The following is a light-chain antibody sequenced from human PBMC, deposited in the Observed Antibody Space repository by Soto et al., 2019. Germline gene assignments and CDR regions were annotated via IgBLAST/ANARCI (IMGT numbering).Light chain of an antibody. Sequence: QSALTQPASVSGSPGQSITISCTGTSSDVGGYNYVSWYQQHPGKAPKLMIYEVSNRPSGVSNRFSGSKSGTTASLTISGLEAEDEDDYYCSSYTSGSTWVFGGGTKVTVL. CDR1: SSDVGGYNY. CDR3: SSYTSGSTWV. CDR2: EVS. V-gene: IGLV2-14*01. J-gene: IGLJ3*02.